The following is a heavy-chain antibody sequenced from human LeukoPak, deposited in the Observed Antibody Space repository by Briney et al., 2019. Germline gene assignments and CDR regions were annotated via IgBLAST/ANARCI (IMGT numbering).Heavy chain of an antibody. V-gene: IGHV5-51*01. J-gene: IGHJ4*02. CDR2: IYPGDSDT. CDR1: GYSFTTYW. Sequence: GESLKISCKGSGYSFTTYWIGWVRQMPGKGLEWMGIIYPGDSDTRYSPSFQGQVTISADKSISTAYLQWSSLKASDTAMYYCASSYYGSGSYVGFDYWGQGTLVTVSS. D-gene: IGHD3-10*01. CDR3: ASSYYGSGSYVGFDY.